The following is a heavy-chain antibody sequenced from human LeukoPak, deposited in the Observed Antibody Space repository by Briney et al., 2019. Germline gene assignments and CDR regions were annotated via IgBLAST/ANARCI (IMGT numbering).Heavy chain of an antibody. V-gene: IGHV1-69*01. J-gene: IGHJ4*02. CDR2: IIPIFGTA. Sequence: ASVKVSCKASGGTYSSYAISWVRQATGQGLEWMGGIIPIFGTANYAQKFQGRVTITADESTSTAYMELSSLRSEDTAVYYCASTYYYDSSGYYYAPIGYWGQGTLVTVSS. D-gene: IGHD3-22*01. CDR3: ASTYYYDSSGYYYAPIGY. CDR1: GGTYSSYA.